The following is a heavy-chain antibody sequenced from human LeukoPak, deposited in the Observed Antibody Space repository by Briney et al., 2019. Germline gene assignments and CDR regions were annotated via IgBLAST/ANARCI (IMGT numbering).Heavy chain of an antibody. J-gene: IGHJ3*02. V-gene: IGHV3-9*01. CDR1: GFTFDDYA. D-gene: IGHD6-19*01. CDR2: ISWNSGSI. CDR3: AKDIAGAVAGRLGPGDAFDI. Sequence: PGRSLRLSCAASGFTFDDYAMHWARQAPGKGLEWVSGISWNSGSIGYADSVKGRFTISRDNAKNSLYLQMNSLRAEDTALYYCAKDIAGAVAGRLGPGDAFDIWGQGTMVTVSS.